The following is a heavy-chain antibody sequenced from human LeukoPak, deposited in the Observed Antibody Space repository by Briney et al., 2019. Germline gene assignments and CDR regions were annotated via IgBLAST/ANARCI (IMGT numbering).Heavy chain of an antibody. CDR2: IYTSGST. CDR1: GGSISSGSYY. D-gene: IGHD3-16*01. V-gene: IGHV4-61*02. Sequence: SETLSLTCTVSGGSISSGSYYWSWIRQPAGKGLEWIGRIYTSGSTNYNPSLKSRVTISVDTSKNQFSLKLSSVTAADTAVYYCARDREGWGPPDYWGQGTLVTVSS. J-gene: IGHJ4*02. CDR3: ARDREGWGPPDY.